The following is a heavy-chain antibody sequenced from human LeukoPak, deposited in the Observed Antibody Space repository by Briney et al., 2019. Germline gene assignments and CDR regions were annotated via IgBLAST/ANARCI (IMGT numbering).Heavy chain of an antibody. CDR1: GFLFSSYW. V-gene: IGHV3-7*01. J-gene: IGHJ4*02. Sequence: GGSLRLSCAASGFLFSSYWMSWVRQAPGKGLEWVANINYDGSEKHFVDSVRGRFTISRDNAKNSPYLQMNSLRVEDTAIYYCARGGGLTDYWGQGTLVTVSS. D-gene: IGHD3-16*01. CDR2: INYDGSEK. CDR3: ARGGGLTDY.